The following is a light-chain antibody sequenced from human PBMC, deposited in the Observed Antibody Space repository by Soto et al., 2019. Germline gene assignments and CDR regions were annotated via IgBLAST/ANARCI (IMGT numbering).Light chain of an antibody. CDR1: QSISSC. Sequence: DIQMPQSRSTLSASVGERVTITCRGSQSISSCVAWYQQKPGKGPKLLIYNASHLESGVPSRFSGSGSGTEFTLTISSLQSDDFAVYYCQQYNSCPPITFGQGTRLEIK. J-gene: IGKJ5*01. CDR3: QQYNSCPPIT. V-gene: IGKV1-5*03. CDR2: NAS.